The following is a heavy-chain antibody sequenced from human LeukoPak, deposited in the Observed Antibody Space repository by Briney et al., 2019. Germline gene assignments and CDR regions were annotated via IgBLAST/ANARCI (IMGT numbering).Heavy chain of an antibody. CDR3: ARAEGVAGSGDY. CDR1: GFTVSSNY. Sequence: GGSLRLSCAASGFTVSSNYMSWVRQVPGKGLEWVSVIYSGGSTYYADSVKGRFTISRDNSKNTLYLQMNSLRAEDTAVYYCARAEGVAGSGDYWGQGTLVTVSS. D-gene: IGHD6-19*01. V-gene: IGHV3-66*01. J-gene: IGHJ4*02. CDR2: IYSGGST.